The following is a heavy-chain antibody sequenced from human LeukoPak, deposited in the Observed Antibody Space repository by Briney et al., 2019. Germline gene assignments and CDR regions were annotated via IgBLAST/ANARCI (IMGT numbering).Heavy chain of an antibody. CDR2: IYTSGST. Sequence: SETLSLTCSVSGGSISSGNYYWSWIRQPAGKGLEWIGRIYTSGSTNYNPSLKRRLTMPVDTSKNQFSLKLSSVTAADTAVYYCAMSIVMDADDAFDIWGQGTLVTVSS. J-gene: IGHJ3*02. V-gene: IGHV4-61*02. CDR3: AMSIVMDADDAFDI. CDR1: GGSISSGNYY. D-gene: IGHD6-6*01.